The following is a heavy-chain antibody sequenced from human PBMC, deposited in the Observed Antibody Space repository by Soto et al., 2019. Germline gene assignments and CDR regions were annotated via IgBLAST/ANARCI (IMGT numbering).Heavy chain of an antibody. D-gene: IGHD3-9*01. Sequence: PGGSLRLSCAASGFTFSSYGMHWVRQAPGKGLEWVAVIWYDGSNKYYADSMKGRFTISRDNSKNTLYLQMNSLRAEDTAVYYCARDLVNYYFDYWGQGTLVTVSS. CDR1: GFTFSSYG. V-gene: IGHV3-33*01. CDR3: ARDLVNYYFDY. J-gene: IGHJ4*02. CDR2: IWYDGSNK.